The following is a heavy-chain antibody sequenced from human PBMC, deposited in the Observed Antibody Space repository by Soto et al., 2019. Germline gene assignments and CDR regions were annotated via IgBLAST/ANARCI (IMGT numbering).Heavy chain of an antibody. J-gene: IGHJ6*02. Sequence: PGESLKISCKGSGYSFTSYWISWVRQMPGKGLEWMGRIDPSDSYTNYSPSFQGHVTISADKSISTAYLQWSSLKASDTAMYYCARLPLWSGLVHYYGMDVWGQGTTVTVSS. CDR3: ARLPLWSGLVHYYGMDV. CDR2: IDPSDSYT. D-gene: IGHD3-3*01. V-gene: IGHV5-10-1*01. CDR1: GYSFTSYW.